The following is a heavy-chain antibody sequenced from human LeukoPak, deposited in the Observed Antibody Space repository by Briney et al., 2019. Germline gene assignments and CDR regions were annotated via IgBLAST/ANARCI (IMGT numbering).Heavy chain of an antibody. CDR2: ISSNGDST. Sequence: GGSLRLSCSVSGFSFSSYAMHWVRQAPGKGLEYVSSISSNGDSTYYADSVKGRSTISRDNSKNTLLLQMSSLRAEDTAVYYCVKDRYVDYWGQGTLVTVSS. J-gene: IGHJ4*02. CDR3: VKDRYVDY. CDR1: GFSFSSYA. D-gene: IGHD3-16*01. V-gene: IGHV3-64D*09.